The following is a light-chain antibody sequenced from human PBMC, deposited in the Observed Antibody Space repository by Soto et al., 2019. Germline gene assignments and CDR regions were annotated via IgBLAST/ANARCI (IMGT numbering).Light chain of an antibody. J-gene: IGLJ1*01. CDR2: DVS. CDR1: SSDVGGYNF. CDR3: SSYTSSSTYV. Sequence: QSALTQPASVSGSPGQSIAISCTGSSSDVGGYNFVSWYQQHPHKAPKLMISDVSNRPSGVSNRFSGSKSGNTASLTISGLQAEDEADYYCSSYTSSSTYVFGTGTRSPS. V-gene: IGLV2-14*01.